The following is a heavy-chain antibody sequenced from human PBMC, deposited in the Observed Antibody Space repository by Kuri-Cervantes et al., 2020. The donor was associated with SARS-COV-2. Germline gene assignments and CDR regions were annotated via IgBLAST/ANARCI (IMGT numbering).Heavy chain of an antibody. J-gene: IGHJ6*03. V-gene: IGHV3-21*01. D-gene: IGHD1-26*01. CDR3: ARGWDHYYYYYMDV. Sequence: GEPLKISCAASGFTFSSYSMNWVRQAPGKGLEWVSSISSSSSYIYYADSVKGRFTISRDNAKNSLYLQMNSLRAEDTAVYYCARGWDHYYYYYMDVWGKGTTVTVSS. CDR2: ISSSSSYI. CDR1: GFTFSSYS.